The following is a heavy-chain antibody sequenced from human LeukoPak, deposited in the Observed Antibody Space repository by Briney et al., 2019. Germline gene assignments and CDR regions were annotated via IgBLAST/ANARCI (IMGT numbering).Heavy chain of an antibody. V-gene: IGHV1-69*13. D-gene: IGHD3-22*01. CDR3: AKDGISSGYFYYFDN. CDR1: GGTFSSYA. J-gene: IGHJ4*02. CDR2: VIPVFGTA. Sequence: SVKVSCKASGGTFSSYAISWVRQAPGQGLEWMGGVIPVFGTANYAQKFQGRVTITADESTSTAYMELSSLRAEDTAIYHCAKDGISSGYFYYFDNWGQGTLVTVSS.